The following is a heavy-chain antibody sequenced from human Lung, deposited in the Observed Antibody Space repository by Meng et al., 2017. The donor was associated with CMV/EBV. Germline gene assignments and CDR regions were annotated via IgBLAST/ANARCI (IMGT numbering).Heavy chain of an antibody. CDR1: GGSISTYY. D-gene: IGHD3-16*02. Sequence: VQLQESGPGLVKPSETLSLMCAVSGGSISTYYWSWIRQPPGKGLEWIGNNYYSGSTNYNPSLASRVTISVDSSKNQFSLKLSSVTAADTAVYYCARHQNGGTYPLDYWGQGTLVTVSS. CDR3: ARHQNGGTYPLDY. V-gene: IGHV4-59*08. CDR2: NYYSGST. J-gene: IGHJ4*02.